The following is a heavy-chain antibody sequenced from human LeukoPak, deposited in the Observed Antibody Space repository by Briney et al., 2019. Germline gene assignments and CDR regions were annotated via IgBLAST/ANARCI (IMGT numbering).Heavy chain of an antibody. V-gene: IGHV4-59*01. Sequence: SETLSLTCTVSGDSIRRYYWSWIRQPPGKGLEWIGDIYYSGSTNYNPSLKSRVTISVDTSKNQFSLKLSSVTAADTAVYYCARVQDPTWGPCSDGSYNSYYFDYWGQGTLVTVSS. CDR2: IYYSGST. D-gene: IGHD2-15*01. J-gene: IGHJ4*02. CDR3: ARVQDPTWGPCSDGSYNSYYFDY. CDR1: GDSIRRYY.